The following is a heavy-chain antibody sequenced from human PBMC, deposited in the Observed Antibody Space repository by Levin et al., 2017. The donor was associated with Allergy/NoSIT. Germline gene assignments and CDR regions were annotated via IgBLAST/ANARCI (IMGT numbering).Heavy chain of an antibody. CDR1: GFTFNNYW. CDR2: INSDGSDT. Sequence: GGSLRLSCAASGFTFNNYWMHWVRQAPGKGLVWVSRINSDGSDTSYADPVKGPFTISRDNAKNTLYLQMNSLRAEDTAVYYCARGWNDYGGNEDWGQGMLVTVSS. CDR3: ARGWNDYGGNED. D-gene: IGHD4-23*01. V-gene: IGHV3-74*01. J-gene: IGHJ4*02.